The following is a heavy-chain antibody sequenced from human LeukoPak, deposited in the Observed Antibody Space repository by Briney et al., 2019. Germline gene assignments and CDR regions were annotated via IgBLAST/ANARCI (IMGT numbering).Heavy chain of an antibody. Sequence: GGSLRLPCAASGFTFSSFEMNWVRQAPGRGLEWISYISSSGTTIYYADSVKGRFTISRDNAKNSLYLQMNSLRAEDTAVYYCAREGEAGPYYFDYWGQGTLVTVSS. CDR1: GFTFSSFE. CDR3: AREGEAGPYYFDY. D-gene: IGHD3-16*01. V-gene: IGHV3-48*03. J-gene: IGHJ4*02. CDR2: ISSSGTTI.